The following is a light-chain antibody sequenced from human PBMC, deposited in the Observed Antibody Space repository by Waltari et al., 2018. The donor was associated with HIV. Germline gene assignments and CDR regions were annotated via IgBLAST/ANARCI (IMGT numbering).Light chain of an antibody. Sequence: QSVLTQPPSVSGTPGQNVTIPCSGSSSNIGSNIVNWYQQLPGAAPKLLIYSNDQRPSVGPDRFSGSKSGTSASLAISGLQSADEADYYCAAWDDSLNGMFGGGTRLTVL. CDR2: SND. V-gene: IGLV1-44*01. CDR1: SSNIGSNI. J-gene: IGLJ3*02. CDR3: AAWDDSLNGM.